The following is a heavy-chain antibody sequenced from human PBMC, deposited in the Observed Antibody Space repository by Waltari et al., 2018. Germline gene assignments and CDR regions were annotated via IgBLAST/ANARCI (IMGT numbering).Heavy chain of an antibody. D-gene: IGHD3-22*01. Sequence: EVQLVESGGGLVQPGGSLRLSCAASGFTFSSYSMNWVRQAPGKGLEWVSYISSSSSTLYYADSVKGRFTISRDNAKNSLYLQMNSLRAEDTAVYYCARGGSGYPFDYWGQGTLVTVSS. CDR2: ISSSSSTL. CDR3: ARGGSGYPFDY. CDR1: GFTFSSYS. J-gene: IGHJ4*02. V-gene: IGHV3-48*01.